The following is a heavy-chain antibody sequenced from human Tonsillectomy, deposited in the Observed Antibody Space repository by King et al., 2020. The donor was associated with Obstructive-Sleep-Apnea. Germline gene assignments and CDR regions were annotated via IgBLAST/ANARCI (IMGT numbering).Heavy chain of an antibody. D-gene: IGHD1-14*01. J-gene: IGHJ2*01. CDR1: GFTFSSYS. V-gene: IGHV3-48*04. CDR3: ARGIFDDWYFDL. CDR2: IISSSTPI. Sequence: VQLVESGGGLVQPGGSLRLSCAASGFTFSSYSMNWVRQAPGKGLEWVSYIISSSTPIYYADSVKGRFTISRDNAKNSLYLQMNSLRAEDTAVYYCARGIFDDWYFDLWGRGTLVTVSS.